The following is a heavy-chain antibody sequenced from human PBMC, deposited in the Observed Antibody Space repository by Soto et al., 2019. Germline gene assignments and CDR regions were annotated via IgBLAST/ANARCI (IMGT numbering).Heavy chain of an antibody. CDR3: ARVDHSSGYSLDC. V-gene: IGHV3-53*01. CDR1: GFTVKTNY. Sequence: PGGSLRLSCASSGFTVKTNYMNWVRQATGKGLQWVSVIHSDGTAYYADSVKGRFTISRDVSKNTLFLQMNSLRAEDTAVYYCARVDHSSGYSLDCWGQGTPVTVSS. J-gene: IGHJ4*02. D-gene: IGHD3-22*01. CDR2: IHSDGTA.